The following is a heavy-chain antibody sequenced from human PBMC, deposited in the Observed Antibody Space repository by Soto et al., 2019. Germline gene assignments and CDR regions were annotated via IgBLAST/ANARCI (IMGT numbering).Heavy chain of an antibody. Sequence: PGGSLRLSCAASGFTFSSYAMHWVRQAPGKGLEWVAVISYDGSNKYYADSVKGRLTISRDNSKNTLYLQMNSLRAEDTAVYYCARDDVDTAMVSYYGMDVWGQGTTVTVSS. CDR2: ISYDGSNK. D-gene: IGHD5-18*01. J-gene: IGHJ6*02. V-gene: IGHV3-30-3*01. CDR3: ARDDVDTAMVSYYGMDV. CDR1: GFTFSSYA.